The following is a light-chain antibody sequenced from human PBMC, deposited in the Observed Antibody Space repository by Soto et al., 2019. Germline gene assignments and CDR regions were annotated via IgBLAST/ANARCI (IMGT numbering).Light chain of an antibody. CDR2: DAS. CDR3: LQRSDWPLT. J-gene: IGKJ4*01. Sequence: DIILTQSPDTLSLSPGERATLSCRASQNIRTFLAWYQQKPGQAPRLLISDASYRATGIPPRFSGSGSGTDFTLTISSLEPEEFAVYYCLQRSDWPLTFGGGSKVEI. V-gene: IGKV3-11*01. CDR1: QNIRTF.